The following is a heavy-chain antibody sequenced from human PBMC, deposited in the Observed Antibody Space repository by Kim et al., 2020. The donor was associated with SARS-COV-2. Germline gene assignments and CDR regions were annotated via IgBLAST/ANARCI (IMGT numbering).Heavy chain of an antibody. J-gene: IGHJ4*02. V-gene: IGHV4-59*08. Sequence: SETLSLTCPGPGGSLSSYYWCWIRQPPGKGLEWIGSIYYSGCTNYNPSLKSRVTISEDTSQNQFSLKPSSVTAADTAVYYCARLSRSFDWSLLSPSNTDPTVYSDSCGQGTLVTVSS. D-gene: IGHD3-9*01. CDR2: IYYSGCT. CDR3: ARLSRSFDWSLLSPSNTDPTVYSDS. CDR1: GGSLSSYY.